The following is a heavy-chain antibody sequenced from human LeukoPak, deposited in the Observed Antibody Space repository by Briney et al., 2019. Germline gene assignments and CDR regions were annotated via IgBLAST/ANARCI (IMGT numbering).Heavy chain of an antibody. CDR1: GGSISSYY. V-gene: IGHV4-59*01. D-gene: IGHD2-2*01. CDR2: IYNSGST. J-gene: IGHJ3*02. CDR3: AREGSTAAFDI. Sequence: PSETLSLTCTVSGGSISSYYWSWIRRPPGKGLEWIGHIYNSGSTNYNPSLKSRVTISVDTSKKQFSLKLISVTAADTAVYYCAREGSTAAFDIWGQGTMVSVSS.